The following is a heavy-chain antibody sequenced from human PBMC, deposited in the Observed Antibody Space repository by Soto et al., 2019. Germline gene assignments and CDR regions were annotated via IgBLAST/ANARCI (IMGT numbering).Heavy chain of an antibody. CDR2: IRSKANSYAT. CDR1: GFTFSGSA. V-gene: IGHV3-73*01. CDR3: TSRGDTAMVRDY. Sequence: GGSLRLSCAASGFTFSGSAMHWVRQASGKGLEWVGRIRSKANSYATAYAASVKGRFTISRDDSKNTAYLQMNSLKTEDPAVYYCTSRGDTAMVRDYWGQGTLVTVSS. J-gene: IGHJ4*02. D-gene: IGHD5-18*01.